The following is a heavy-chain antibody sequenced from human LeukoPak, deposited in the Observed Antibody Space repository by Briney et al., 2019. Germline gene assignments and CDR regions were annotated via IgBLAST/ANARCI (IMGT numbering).Heavy chain of an antibody. D-gene: IGHD3-10*01. J-gene: IGHJ4*02. Sequence: SVKVSCKASGGTFKDYVITWVRQAPGQGLEWVGGIIPVFDQAKYAQSFRGRVTITADESTTTAYMELSSLKSEDTAVFFCGTGSYLRGFDYWGQGTLITVSS. V-gene: IGHV1-69*13. CDR2: IIPVFDQA. CDR3: GTGSYLRGFDY. CDR1: GGTFKDYV.